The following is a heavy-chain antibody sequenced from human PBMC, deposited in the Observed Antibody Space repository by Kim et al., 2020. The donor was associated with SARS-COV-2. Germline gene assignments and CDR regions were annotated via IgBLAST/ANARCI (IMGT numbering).Heavy chain of an antibody. Sequence: GGITADADSGTGRFTISSDNSKNTLYLQMSSLRAEDTAIYYCANPRQPDYWGQGTLVTVSS. V-gene: IGHV3-23*01. J-gene: IGHJ4*02. D-gene: IGHD6-13*01. CDR2: GGIT. CDR3: ANPRQPDY.